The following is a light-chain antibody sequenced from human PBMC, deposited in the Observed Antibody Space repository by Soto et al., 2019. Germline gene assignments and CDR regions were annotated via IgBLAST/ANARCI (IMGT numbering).Light chain of an antibody. V-gene: IGKV1-5*01. CDR2: AAS. CDR1: QSISSW. CDR3: QQYNSYSRT. Sequence: DIQMTQSPSTLSASVGDRVTITCRASQSISSWLAWYQQKPGKAPKLLISAASSLKSGVPSRFSGSGSATEFTLTISSLQPDDFATYYCQQYNSYSRTFGQGTKVELK. J-gene: IGKJ1*01.